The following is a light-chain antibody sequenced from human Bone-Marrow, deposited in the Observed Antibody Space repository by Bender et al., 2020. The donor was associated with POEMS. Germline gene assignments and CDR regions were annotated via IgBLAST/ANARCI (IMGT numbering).Light chain of an antibody. Sequence: QSALTQPPSASGSPGQSVTISCTGTSSDVGRYNYVSWYQQHPGKAPKLMIYEGSKRPSGVSNRFSGSKSGNTASLTISGLQAEDEADYYCCSYAGRGTMIFGGGTRLTVL. CDR1: SSDVGRYNY. J-gene: IGLJ2*01. CDR3: CSYAGRGTMI. CDR2: EGS. V-gene: IGLV2-23*01.